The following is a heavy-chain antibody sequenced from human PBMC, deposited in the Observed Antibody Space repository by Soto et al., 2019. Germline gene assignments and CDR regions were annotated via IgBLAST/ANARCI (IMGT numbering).Heavy chain of an antibody. CDR2: IYYSGST. CDR3: ARTPYDFTTYYYYYGMDV. D-gene: IGHD3-3*01. V-gene: IGHV4-39*01. CDR1: GGSIGSSSYY. J-gene: IGHJ6*02. Sequence: SETLSLTCTVSGGSIGSSSYYLFCIREPPWNGLELIGSIYYSGSTYYNPSLKSRVTISVDTSKNQFSLKLSSVTAADTAVYYCARTPYDFTTYYYYYGMDVWGQGTTVTVSS.